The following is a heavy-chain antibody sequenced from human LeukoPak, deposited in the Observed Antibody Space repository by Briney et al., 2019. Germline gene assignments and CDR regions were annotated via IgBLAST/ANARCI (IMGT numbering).Heavy chain of an antibody. Sequence: SETLSLTCTVSCGSISSYYWSWIRQPPGKGLEWIGYIYYSGSTNYNPSLKSRVTISVDTSKNQFSLKLSSVTAADTAVYYCARDSSSWYDGYGMDVWGQGTTVTVSS. V-gene: IGHV4-59*01. J-gene: IGHJ6*02. CDR1: CGSISSYY. CDR2: IYYSGST. D-gene: IGHD6-13*01. CDR3: ARDSSSWYDGYGMDV.